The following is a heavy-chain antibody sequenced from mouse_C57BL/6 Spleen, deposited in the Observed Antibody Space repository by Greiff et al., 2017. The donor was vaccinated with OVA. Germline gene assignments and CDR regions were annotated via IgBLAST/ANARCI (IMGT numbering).Heavy chain of an antibody. CDR1: GYTFTDYN. CDR3: ARRDYDYDGVYFDY. D-gene: IGHD2-4*01. CDR2: INPNNGGT. Sequence: EVKVVESGPELVKPGASVKIPCKASGYTFTDYNMDWVKQSHGKSLEWIGDINPNNGGTIYNQKFKGKATLTVDKSSSTAYMELRSLTSEDTAVYYCARRDYDYDGVYFDYWGQGTTLTVSS. J-gene: IGHJ2*01. V-gene: IGHV1-18*01.